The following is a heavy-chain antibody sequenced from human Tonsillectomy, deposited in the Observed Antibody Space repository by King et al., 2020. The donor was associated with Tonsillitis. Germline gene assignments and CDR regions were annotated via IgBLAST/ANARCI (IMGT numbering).Heavy chain of an antibody. V-gene: IGHV3-66*01. CDR3: ARDDERYFDWLSY. D-gene: IGHD3-9*01. Sequence: VQLVESGGGLVQPGGSLRLSCAASGFTVSSNYMSWVRQAPGKGLEWVSVIYSGGSTYYADSVKGRFTISRDSSKNTLYLQMNSLRAEDTAVYYCARDDERYFDWLSYWGQGTLVTVSS. CDR2: IYSGGST. CDR1: GFTVSSNY. J-gene: IGHJ4*02.